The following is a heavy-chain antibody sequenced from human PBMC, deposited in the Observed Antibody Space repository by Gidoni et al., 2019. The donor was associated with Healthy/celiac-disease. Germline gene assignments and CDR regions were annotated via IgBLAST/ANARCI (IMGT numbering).Heavy chain of an antibody. V-gene: IGHV3-30*18. D-gene: IGHD6-6*01. Sequence: QVQLVESGGGVVQPGRSLRLSCAASGFTFSSSGMHWVRQAPGKGLEWVAVISYDGSNKYYADSVKGRFTISRDNSKNTLYLQMNSLRAEDTAVYYCAKATGGKSSSRGLYYFDYWGQGTLVTVSS. CDR2: ISYDGSNK. CDR3: AKATGGKSSSRGLYYFDY. J-gene: IGHJ4*02. CDR1: GFTFSSSG.